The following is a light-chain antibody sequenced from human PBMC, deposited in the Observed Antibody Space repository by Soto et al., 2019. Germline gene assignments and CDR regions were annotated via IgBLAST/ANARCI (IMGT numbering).Light chain of an antibody. CDR1: QSVSSY. CDR3: QQRSNWPSIT. V-gene: IGKV3-11*01. J-gene: IGKJ5*01. Sequence: EIVLTQSPATLSLSPWEIATLSCGASQSVSSYLAWYQQKPGQAPRLLIYDASNRATGIPARFSGSGSGTDFTLIISSLEPEDFAVYYCQQRSNWPSITFGQGTRLEIK. CDR2: DAS.